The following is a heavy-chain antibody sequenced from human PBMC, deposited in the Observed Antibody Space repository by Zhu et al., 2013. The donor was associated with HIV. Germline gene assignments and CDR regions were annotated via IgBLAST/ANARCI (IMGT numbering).Heavy chain of an antibody. CDR1: GGTFSNYA. J-gene: IGHJ4*02. CDR3: ARGEGSDNTGYWVY. CDR2: IIPIFGTT. D-gene: IGHD3-22*01. V-gene: IGHV1-69*01. Sequence: QVQLXQSGAEVKKPGSSVKVSCKASGGTFSNYAITWVRQAPGQGLEWMGGIIPIFGTTNYAQKFQGRVTITADESTSTAYMELSSLRSEDTAVYYCARGEGSDNTGYWVYWGQGTLVTVSS.